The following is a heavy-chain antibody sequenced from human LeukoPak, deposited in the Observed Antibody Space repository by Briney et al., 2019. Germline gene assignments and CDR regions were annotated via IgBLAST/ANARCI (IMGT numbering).Heavy chain of an antibody. J-gene: IGHJ4*02. Sequence: SETLSLTCTVSGGSISSSSYYWGWIRQPPGKGLEWIGYIYHSGSTYYNPSLKSRVTISVDRSKNQFSLKLSSVTAADTAVYYCARLWLQFVTFDYWGQGTLVTVSS. CDR1: GGSISSSSYY. CDR2: IYHSGST. CDR3: ARLWLQFVTFDY. D-gene: IGHD5-24*01. V-gene: IGHV4-30-2*01.